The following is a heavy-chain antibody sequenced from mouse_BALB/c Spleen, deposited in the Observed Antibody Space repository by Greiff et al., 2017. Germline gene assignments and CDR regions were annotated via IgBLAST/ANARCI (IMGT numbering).Heavy chain of an antibody. J-gene: IGHJ1*01. CDR2: IWSGGST. Sequence: VQRVESGPGLVQPSQSLSITCTVSGFSLTSYGVHWVRQSPGKGLEWLGVIWSGGSTDYNAAFISRLSISKDNSKSQVFFKMNSLQANDTAIYYCARDDYLYWYFDVWGAGTTVTVSS. V-gene: IGHV2-2*02. CDR1: GFSLTSYG. D-gene: IGHD2-4*01. CDR3: ARDDYLYWYFDV.